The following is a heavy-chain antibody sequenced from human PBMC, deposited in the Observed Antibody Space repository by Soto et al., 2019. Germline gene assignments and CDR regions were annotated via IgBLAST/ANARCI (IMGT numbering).Heavy chain of an antibody. CDR1: GYTCTIYD. CDR3: ARGGNWNAWLVLVY. Sequence: GASVKVSCKASGYTCTIYDINCVLQATGQGREWMGWMNPNSGNTGYAQKFQGRVTMTRNTSISTAYMELSSLRSEDTAVYYCARGGNWNAWLVLVYWGQGTLVTVSS. V-gene: IGHV1-8*01. J-gene: IGHJ4*02. D-gene: IGHD1-20*01. CDR2: MNPNSGNT.